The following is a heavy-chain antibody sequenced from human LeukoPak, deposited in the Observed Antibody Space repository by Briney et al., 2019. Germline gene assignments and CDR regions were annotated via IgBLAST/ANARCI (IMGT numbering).Heavy chain of an antibody. V-gene: IGHV3-23*01. D-gene: IGHD6-19*01. CDR3: AKRSPGIAVAGPFDY. CDR1: GFIFSSYA. Sequence: GGSLRLSCAASGFIFSSYAMSWVRQAPGKGLEWVSTISGSGGSTYYADSVWGRFTISRDNSKNTLYLQMNSLRAEDTAVYYCAKRSPGIAVAGPFDYWGQGTLVTVSS. CDR2: ISGSGGST. J-gene: IGHJ4*02.